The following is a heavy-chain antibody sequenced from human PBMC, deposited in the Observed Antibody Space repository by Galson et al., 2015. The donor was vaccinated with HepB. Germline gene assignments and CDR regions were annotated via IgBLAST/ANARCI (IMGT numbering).Heavy chain of an antibody. J-gene: IGHJ4*02. CDR2: IIPIFGTA. Sequence: SVKVSCKASGYTFTSYAMNWVRQAPGQGLEWMGGIIPIFGTANYAQKFQGRVTITADESTSTAYMELSSLRSEDTAVYYCALIYGPLDYWGQGTLVTVSS. CDR1: GYTFTSYA. CDR3: ALIYGPLDY. V-gene: IGHV1-69*13. D-gene: IGHD4-17*01.